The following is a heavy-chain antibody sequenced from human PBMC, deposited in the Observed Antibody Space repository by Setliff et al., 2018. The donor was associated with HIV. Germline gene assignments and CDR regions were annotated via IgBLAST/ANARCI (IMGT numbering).Heavy chain of an antibody. CDR3: ARAPRGVGSSSYFDY. CDR1: GYTFTSFD. D-gene: IGHD2-2*01. CDR2: MNPDSGNT. V-gene: IGHV1-8*02. Sequence: ASVKVSCKASGYTFTSFDINWVRQATGQGLEWMGWMNPDSGNTGYAQKFQGRVTMTRKTSTSTAFMELISLRSEDTAVYYCARAPRGVGSSSYFDYWGQGALVTVSS. J-gene: IGHJ4*02.